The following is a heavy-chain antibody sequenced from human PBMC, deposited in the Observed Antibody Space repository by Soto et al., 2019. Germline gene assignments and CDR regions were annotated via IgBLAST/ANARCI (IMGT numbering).Heavy chain of an antibody. CDR1: GFTFGDYA. J-gene: IGHJ4*02. Sequence: GGSLRLSCTASGFTFGDYAMSWFRQAPGKGLEWVGFIRSKAYGGTTEYAASVKGRFTISRDDSKSIAHLQMNSLKTEDTAVYCCTGGNGDSYDSSAYYYSGYWGQGTLVTVSS. D-gene: IGHD3-22*01. V-gene: IGHV3-49*03. CDR2: IRSKAYGGTT. CDR3: TGGNGDSYDSSAYYYSGY.